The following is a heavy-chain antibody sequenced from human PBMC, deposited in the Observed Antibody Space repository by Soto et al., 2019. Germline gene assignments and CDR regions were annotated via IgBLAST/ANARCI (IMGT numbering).Heavy chain of an antibody. CDR2: ISYDGGNK. V-gene: IGHV3-30*18. CDR3: AKEQERYSSAWYTQDDY. J-gene: IGHJ4*02. Sequence: QVQLVESGGGVVQPGRSLRLSCAASGFTFSSFGMHWVRQAPGKGLEWVAVISYDGGNKYYADSVKGRFTISRDNSKNTLYLQMNSLRAEDMAVYYCAKEQERYSSAWYTQDDYWGQGTLVTVSS. D-gene: IGHD6-19*01. CDR1: GFTFSSFG.